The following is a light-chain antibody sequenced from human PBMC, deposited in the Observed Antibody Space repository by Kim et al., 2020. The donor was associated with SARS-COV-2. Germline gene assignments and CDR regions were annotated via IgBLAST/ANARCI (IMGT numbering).Light chain of an antibody. CDR2: QHD. J-gene: IGLJ2*01. Sequence: SYELTQPPSVPVSPGQTARITCSGDKLGDKYAFWYQQKPGQSPVLVMFQHDKRPSGISQRFSGSNSGNTAILTISGTRTIDEADYYCQAWDSSAAVFGGGTQLTVL. V-gene: IGLV3-1*01. CDR3: QAWDSSAAV. CDR1: KLGDKY.